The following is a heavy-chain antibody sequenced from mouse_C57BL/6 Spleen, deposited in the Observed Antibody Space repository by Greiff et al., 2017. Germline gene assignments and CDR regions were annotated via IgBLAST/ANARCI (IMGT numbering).Heavy chain of an antibody. J-gene: IGHJ2*01. CDR3: ARNWDVGYFDY. CDR1: GFNIKDYY. V-gene: IGHV14-2*01. D-gene: IGHD4-1*01. Sequence: EVQLQQSGAELVKPGASVKLSCTASGFNIKDYYMHWVKQRTEQGLEWIGRIDPEDGETKYAPKFQGQATITADPASNTAYLQLSSLTSEDTSFYYCARNWDVGYFDYWGQGTTLTVSS. CDR2: IDPEDGET.